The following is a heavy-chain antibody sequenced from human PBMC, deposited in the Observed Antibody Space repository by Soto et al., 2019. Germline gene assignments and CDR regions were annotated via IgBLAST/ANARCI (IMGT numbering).Heavy chain of an antibody. Sequence: QVQLVQSGTEVKKPGSSVKVSCKASGGTFSSYAISWVRQAPGQGLEWMGGIIPLFGTTNYAQRFQGRVSITADESTSTTYMELSRLRSEATAVYYCAGSYRYGSRTFDAFDIWGQGTLVTVSS. CDR2: IIPLFGTT. D-gene: IGHD3-10*01. CDR3: AGSYRYGSRTFDAFDI. V-gene: IGHV1-69*01. J-gene: IGHJ3*02. CDR1: GGTFSSYA.